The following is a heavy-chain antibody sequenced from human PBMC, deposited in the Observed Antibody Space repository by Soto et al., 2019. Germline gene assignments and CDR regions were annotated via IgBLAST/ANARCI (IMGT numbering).Heavy chain of an antibody. Sequence: GGSLRLSCAASGFTCSSYDMSWVRQAPGKGLEWVSTILVGGSTHYPDSVKGRFTISRDNSKNTVFLQMNSLTAGDTAVYYCAKATATGGGAFDICGQGTVVTVSS. CDR3: AKATATGGGAFDI. CDR1: GFTCSSYD. D-gene: IGHD2-8*02. J-gene: IGHJ3*02. V-gene: IGHV3-23*01. CDR2: ILVGGST.